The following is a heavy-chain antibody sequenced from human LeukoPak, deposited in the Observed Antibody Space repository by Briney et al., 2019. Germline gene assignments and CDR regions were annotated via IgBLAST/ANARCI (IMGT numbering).Heavy chain of an antibody. D-gene: IGHD3-9*01. J-gene: IGHJ4*02. V-gene: IGHV4-39*07. Sequence: SETLSLTCTVSGGSIRSSGDYWGWIRQAPGKGLEWIGSIYYSGTTYHNPALKSRVTISVDTSKNQFSLKLSSVTAADTAVYYCARGPDLTALNWGQGTLVTVSS. CDR1: GGSIRSSGDY. CDR3: ARGPDLTALN. CDR2: IYYSGTT.